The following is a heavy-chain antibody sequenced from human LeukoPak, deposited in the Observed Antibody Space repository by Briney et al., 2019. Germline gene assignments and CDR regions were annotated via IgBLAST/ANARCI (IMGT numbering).Heavy chain of an antibody. Sequence: GGAPHIPLQGSGCRFTRYWIGRGRPVPGEGLGGGGIIYPGDSDTRYSPSLQAQVTISADKSLSTVYLQSSSLKASDTAMYYCGRRRGSGSYYMDPYFDYWGQGTLVTVSS. CDR2: IYPGDSDT. V-gene: IGHV5-51*01. J-gene: IGHJ4*02. D-gene: IGHD3-10*01. CDR1: GCRFTRYW. CDR3: GRRRGSGSYYMDPYFDY.